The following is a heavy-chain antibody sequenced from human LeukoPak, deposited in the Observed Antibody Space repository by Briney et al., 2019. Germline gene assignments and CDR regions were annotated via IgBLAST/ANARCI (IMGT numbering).Heavy chain of an antibody. CDR3: ARGLIRSSGWYVY. CDR2: MNPNRGKT. Sequence: ASVKVSCKASGYTFTSYDIKWGGQATGQGLEWMGWMNPNRGKTGYAQKFQGRVTMTRNTSISTPYMELSSLRSEDTAVYYCARGLIRSSGWYVYWGQGTLVTVSS. V-gene: IGHV1-8*01. D-gene: IGHD6-19*01. CDR1: GYTFTSYD. J-gene: IGHJ4*02.